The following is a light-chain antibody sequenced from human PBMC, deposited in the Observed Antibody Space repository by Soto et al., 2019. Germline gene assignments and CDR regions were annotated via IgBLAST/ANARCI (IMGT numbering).Light chain of an antibody. J-gene: IGKJ1*01. Sequence: DIQMTQSPSTLSASVGDRVTITCRASQSIGTWLAWYQHKPGRAPKLLIYDASTLQGGVPSRFSGSRSGTEFTFTISSLQPDDFATYYCQQYNSYSRALGQGTKVEIK. CDR1: QSIGTW. V-gene: IGKV1-5*01. CDR3: QQYNSYSRA. CDR2: DAS.